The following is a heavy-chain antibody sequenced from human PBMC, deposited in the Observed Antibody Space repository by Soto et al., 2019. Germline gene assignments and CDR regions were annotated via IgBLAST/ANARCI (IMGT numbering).Heavy chain of an antibody. Sequence: QVQLVESGGGVVRPGMSLRLSCAASGYKFSSHGMHWVRQAEGKGLEWVAAIWFDGSKKYYADSVKGRFTISRDDSTSTMYLQMNSLRAEDTAVYYCARDPSRSFDIWGQGTTVTVSS. CDR3: ARDPSRSFDI. CDR1: GYKFSSHG. CDR2: IWFDGSKK. J-gene: IGHJ3*02. V-gene: IGHV3-33*01.